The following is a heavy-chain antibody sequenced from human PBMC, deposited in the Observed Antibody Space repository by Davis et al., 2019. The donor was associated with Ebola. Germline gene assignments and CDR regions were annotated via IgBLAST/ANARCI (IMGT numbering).Heavy chain of an antibody. CDR3: ARGRWWPKNYLDY. V-gene: IGHV4-34*01. J-gene: IGHJ4*01. Sequence: PSETLSPTCPLYGGSFSVHSWSWIRQPPGKGLEWIGEINHSGSTNYNPSLKSRVTISVDTSKNQVSLELAAVTAADTAVYYCARGRWWPKNYLDYWGQGTLVTVSS. D-gene: IGHD2-15*01. CDR1: GGSFSVHS. CDR2: INHSGST.